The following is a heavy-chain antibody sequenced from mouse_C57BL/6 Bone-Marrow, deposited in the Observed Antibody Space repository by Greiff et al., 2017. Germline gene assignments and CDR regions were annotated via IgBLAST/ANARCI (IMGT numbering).Heavy chain of an antibody. V-gene: IGHV14-4*01. CDR3: TERYFDV. CDR1: GFNIKDDY. Sequence: VQLQQSGAELVRPGASVKLSCTASGFNIKDDYMHWVKQRPEQGLEWIGWIDPENGDTEYASKFQGKATITADTSSNTAYLQLSSLTSADTAVYYCTERYFDVWGTGTTVTVSS. CDR2: IDPENGDT. J-gene: IGHJ1*03.